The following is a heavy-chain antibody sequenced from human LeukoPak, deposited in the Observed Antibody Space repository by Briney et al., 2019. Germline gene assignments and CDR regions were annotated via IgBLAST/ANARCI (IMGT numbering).Heavy chain of an antibody. D-gene: IGHD3-10*01. CDR1: GYSISSGYY. J-gene: IGHJ4*02. CDR2: IYHSGST. Sequence: SETLSLTCTVSGYSISSGYYWGWIRQPPGKGLEWIGSIYHSGSTYYNPSLKSRVTISVDTSKNQFSLKPSSVTAADTAVYYCARAFPPYGSGSYSTLYYFDYWGQGTLVTVSS. V-gene: IGHV4-38-2*02. CDR3: ARAFPPYGSGSYSTLYYFDY.